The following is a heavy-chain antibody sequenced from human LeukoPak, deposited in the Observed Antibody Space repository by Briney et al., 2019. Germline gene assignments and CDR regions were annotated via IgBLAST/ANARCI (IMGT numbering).Heavy chain of an antibody. J-gene: IGHJ4*02. CDR1: GCTFSSYW. Sequence: PGGSLRLSCAASGCTFSSYWMSWVRQAPGKGLEWVANIKQDGSEKYYVDSVKGRFTISRDNAKNSLYLQMNSLRAEDTAVYYCARDRYDSIYWGQGTLVTDSS. D-gene: IGHD3-22*01. CDR3: ARDRYDSIY. V-gene: IGHV3-7*01. CDR2: IKQDGSEK.